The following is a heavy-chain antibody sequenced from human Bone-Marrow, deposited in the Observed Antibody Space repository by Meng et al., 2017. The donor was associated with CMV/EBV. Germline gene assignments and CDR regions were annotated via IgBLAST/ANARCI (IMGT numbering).Heavy chain of an antibody. J-gene: IGHJ4*02. CDR3: ARMYYDILTGYYGADYFDY. Sequence: SETLSLTCTVSGGSISSSSYYWGWMRQPPGKGLEWIGSIYHSGSTHYNPSLKSRVNTSVDTSKNQFSLKLSSVTAADTAVYYCARMYYDILTGYYGADYFDYWGQGTLVTVSS. V-gene: IGHV4-39*07. CDR1: GGSISSSSYY. CDR2: IYHSGST. D-gene: IGHD3-9*01.